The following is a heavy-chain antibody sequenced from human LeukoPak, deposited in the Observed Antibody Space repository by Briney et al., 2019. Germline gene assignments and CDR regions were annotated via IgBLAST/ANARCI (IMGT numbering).Heavy chain of an antibody. CDR2: IYYSRST. V-gene: IGHV4-30-4*08. CDR3: ARDLRRDGYNSFDY. J-gene: IGHJ4*02. D-gene: IGHD5-24*01. Sequence: TSETLSLTCTVSGGSISSGDYYWSWIRPPPGKGLEWIGYIYYSRSTYYNPCLKSRVTISVDTSKNQFSLKLSSVTAADTAVYYCARDLRRDGYNSFDYWGQGTLVTVSS. CDR1: GGSISSGDYY.